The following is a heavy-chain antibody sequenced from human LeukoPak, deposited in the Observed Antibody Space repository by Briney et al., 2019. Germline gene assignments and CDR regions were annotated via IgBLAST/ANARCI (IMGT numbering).Heavy chain of an antibody. D-gene: IGHD1-26*01. V-gene: IGHV3-15*01. CDR3: TTGVAGN. CDR2: ITSKGDSGTI. J-gene: IGHJ4*02. Sequence: PGGSLRLACTASGFTFSNAWMNWVRQAPGKGLEWVGRITSKGDSGTIDYAAPVRGRLTISRDDSKNTLYLQMNSLKTEDTAVYYCTTGVAGNWGQGTLVTVSS. CDR1: GFTFSNAW.